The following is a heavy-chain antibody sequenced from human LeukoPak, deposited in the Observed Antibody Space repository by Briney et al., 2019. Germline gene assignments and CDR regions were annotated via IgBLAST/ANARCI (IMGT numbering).Heavy chain of an antibody. Sequence: GGSLRLSCAASGFTFSTYAMSWIRQAPGKGLGWVSGFWGSGGSTLYADSVKGRFTISRGNGKNTLDLQMNSLRAEDTAVYYCAKDLTVTTLGYFDHWGQGILVTVSS. CDR1: GFTFSTYA. CDR2: FWGSGGST. J-gene: IGHJ4*02. D-gene: IGHD4-17*01. CDR3: AKDLTVTTLGYFDH. V-gene: IGHV3-23*01.